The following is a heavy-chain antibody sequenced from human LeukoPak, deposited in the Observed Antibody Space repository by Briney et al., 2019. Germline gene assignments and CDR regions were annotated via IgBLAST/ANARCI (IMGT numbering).Heavy chain of an antibody. CDR1: GGSISSYY. CDR3: ARDGIREYGMDV. CDR2: IYYSGST. Sequence: SETLSLTCTVSGGSISSYYWSWIRQPPGKGLEWIGYIYYSGSTNYNPSLKSRVTISVDTSKNQFSLKLSSVTAADTAVYYCARDGIREYGMDVWGQGTTVTVSS. V-gene: IGHV4-59*01. J-gene: IGHJ6*02. D-gene: IGHD1-14*01.